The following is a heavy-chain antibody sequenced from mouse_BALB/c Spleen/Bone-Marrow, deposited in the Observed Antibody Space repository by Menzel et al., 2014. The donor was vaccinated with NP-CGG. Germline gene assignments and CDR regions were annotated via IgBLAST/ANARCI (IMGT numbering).Heavy chain of an antibody. CDR2: IHPSDSET. D-gene: IGHD2-4*01. CDR3: ASDDYDGSWFAY. CDR1: GYSFTNYW. Sequence: QVQLQQSGAELVRPGASVKLSCKASGYSFTNYWMNWMKQRPGQGLEWIGMIHPSDSETRLNQKFKDKATLTVDKSSSTAYMQRSSPTSEDAAVYYCASDDYDGSWFAYWGQGTLVTVSA. J-gene: IGHJ3*01. V-gene: IGHV1-74*01.